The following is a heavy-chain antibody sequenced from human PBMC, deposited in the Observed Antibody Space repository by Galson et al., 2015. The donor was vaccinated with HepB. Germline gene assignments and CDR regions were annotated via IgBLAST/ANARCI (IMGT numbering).Heavy chain of an antibody. J-gene: IGHJ2*01. CDR2: ISTYNGNT. Sequence: SVKVSCKASGYTFTTYGISWVRQAPGQGLEWMGWISTYNGNTNSAQKFQGRVTMTTDTSTSTAYMELRSLRSDDTAVYYCARAQNYDSVWGIYRQDYWYFDLWGRGTLVTVSS. V-gene: IGHV1-18*04. CDR3: ARAQNYDSVWGIYRQDYWYFDL. D-gene: IGHD3-16*01. CDR1: GYTFTTYG.